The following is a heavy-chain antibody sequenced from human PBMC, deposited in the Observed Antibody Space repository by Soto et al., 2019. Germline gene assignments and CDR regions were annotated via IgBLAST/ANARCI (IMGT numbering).Heavy chain of an antibody. V-gene: IGHV4-59*01. CDR2: IYYSGST. CDR1: GGSISSYY. Sequence: QVQLQESGPGLVKPSETLSLTCTVSGGSISSYYWSWIRQPPGKGLEWIGYIYYSGSTNYNPSLKSRXXIXVXKSKNQFSLKLSSVTAADTAVYYCARGVKWQYYFDYWGQGTLVTVSS. D-gene: IGHD5-12*01. J-gene: IGHJ4*02. CDR3: ARGVKWQYYFDY.